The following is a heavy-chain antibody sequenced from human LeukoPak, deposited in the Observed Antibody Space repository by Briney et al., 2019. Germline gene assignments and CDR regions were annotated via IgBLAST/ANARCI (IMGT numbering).Heavy chain of an antibody. Sequence: SETLSLTCTVSGGSISPYYWSWIRQPPGNGLEWIGYIYYSGSTYYNPSLKSRVTISIQTSKNQFSLKLTSVTAADTAVYYCAGDYGDLLTGIRFDTWGQGTLVTVSS. CDR1: GGSISPYY. CDR2: IYYSGST. J-gene: IGHJ5*02. D-gene: IGHD4-17*01. CDR3: AGDYGDLLTGIRFDT. V-gene: IGHV4-30-4*01.